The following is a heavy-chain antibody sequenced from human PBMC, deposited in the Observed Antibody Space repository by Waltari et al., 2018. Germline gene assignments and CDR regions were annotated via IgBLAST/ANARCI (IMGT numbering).Heavy chain of an antibody. Sequence: QVQLQESGPGLVKPSETLSLTCTVSGGSISSYYWSWIRQPPGTGLEWIGDIYHSVSTNYNPPLKSRVATSVDTSKNQISLMRSSVTAADTAVYYCARRYSGYDFDAFDIWGQGTMVTVSS. CDR3: ARRYSGYDFDAFDI. D-gene: IGHD5-12*01. V-gene: IGHV4-59*01. CDR2: IYHSVST. CDR1: GGSISSYY. J-gene: IGHJ3*02.